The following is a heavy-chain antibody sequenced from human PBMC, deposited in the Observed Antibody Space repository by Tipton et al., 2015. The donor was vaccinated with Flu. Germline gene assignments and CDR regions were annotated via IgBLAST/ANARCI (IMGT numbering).Heavy chain of an antibody. J-gene: IGHJ4*02. CDR2: IYTTGST. CDR1: GGFITSGSYY. CDR3: ARSPSYSGSGVYPYYFDD. D-gene: IGHD3-10*01. Sequence: TLSLTCTVSGGFITSGSYYWSWIRQSAGKGLEWIGRIYTTGSTNYNPSLRSRVTISGDTSKHHFSVQLSSVTAADTAVYYCARSPSYSGSGVYPYYFDDWGQGTLVTVSS. V-gene: IGHV4-61*02.